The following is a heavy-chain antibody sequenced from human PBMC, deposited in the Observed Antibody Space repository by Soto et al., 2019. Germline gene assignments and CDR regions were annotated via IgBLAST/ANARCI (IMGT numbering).Heavy chain of an antibody. V-gene: IGHV5-10-1*03. CDR1: GYSFASEW. CDR2: IDLSESYT. CDR3: ATQGITMYYFGY. J-gene: IGHJ4*02. Sequence: EVQLVQSGADVKKSGESLRISSKVSGYSFASEWISWERQVPGTGQEWMGRIDLSESYTTYNPSFQGHITFSADKSITTAYLPWRSLEASDTAIYYCATQGITMYYFGYWGQGTLVTVSS.